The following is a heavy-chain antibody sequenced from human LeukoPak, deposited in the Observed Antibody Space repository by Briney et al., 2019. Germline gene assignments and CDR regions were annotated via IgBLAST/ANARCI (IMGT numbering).Heavy chain of an antibody. CDR3: AKYCSSTSCFPAFRDY. D-gene: IGHD2-2*01. Sequence: PGGSLRLSCAASGLTFSSYAMSWVRQAPGKGLEWVSAISGSGGSTYYADSVKGRFTISRDNSKNTLCLQMNSLRAEDTAVYYCAKYCSSTSCFPAFRDYWGQGTLVTVSS. V-gene: IGHV3-23*01. J-gene: IGHJ4*02. CDR2: ISGSGGST. CDR1: GLTFSSYA.